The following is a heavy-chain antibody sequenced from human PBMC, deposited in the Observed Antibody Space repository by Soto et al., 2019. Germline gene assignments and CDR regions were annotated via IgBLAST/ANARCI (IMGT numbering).Heavy chain of an antibody. Sequence: EVQLVESGGGLVQTGGSLRLSCAASGLSFSGYWMHWVRQAPGKGLVWVSRIKGDGSDTYYADSVKGRFTVSRDNAKKTLYLQMNRLRAEDTAVYYCTRSDWFDPWGQGTLIIVSS. CDR1: GLSFSGYW. D-gene: IGHD2-21*01. V-gene: IGHV3-74*01. CDR3: TRSDWFDP. J-gene: IGHJ5*02. CDR2: IKGDGSDT.